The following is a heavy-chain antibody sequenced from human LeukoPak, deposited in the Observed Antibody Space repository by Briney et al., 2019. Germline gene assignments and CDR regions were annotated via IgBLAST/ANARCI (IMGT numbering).Heavy chain of an antibody. Sequence: GGSLRLSCAASGFTFSSYGMHWVRQAPGKGLEWVAVISYDGSNKYYADSVKGRFTISRDNSKNTLYLQMNSLRAEDTAVYYCAKETYYYDSSGLGDYWGQGTLVTVSS. V-gene: IGHV3-30*18. D-gene: IGHD3-22*01. CDR2: ISYDGSNK. CDR1: GFTFSSYG. CDR3: AKETYYYDSSGLGDY. J-gene: IGHJ4*02.